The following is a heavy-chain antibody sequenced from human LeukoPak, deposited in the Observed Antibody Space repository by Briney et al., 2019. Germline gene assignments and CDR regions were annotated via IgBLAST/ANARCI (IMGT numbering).Heavy chain of an antibody. CDR2: IFYSGDT. J-gene: IGHJ5*02. CDR3: ARDTSRTYSSGWLGINRFDP. D-gene: IGHD6-19*01. Sequence: SETLSLTCTVSGGSISSSSYYWGWIRQPPGKGLEWIGTIFYSGDTYYNPSLKSRITISVDTSKNQFSLKLSSVTAADTAVYYCARDTSRTYSSGWLGINRFDPWGQGTLVTVSS. CDR1: GGSISSSSYY. V-gene: IGHV4-39*02.